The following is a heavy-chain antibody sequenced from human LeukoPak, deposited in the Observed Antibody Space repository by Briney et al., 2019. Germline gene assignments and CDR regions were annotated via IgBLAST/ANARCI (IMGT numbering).Heavy chain of an antibody. D-gene: IGHD3-10*01. CDR1: GFTFSSYG. CDR3: AKDREVRGVGLFDY. Sequence: PGGSLRLSCAASGFTFSSYGMHWVRQAPGKGLEWAAVISYDGSNKYYADSVKGRFTISRDNSKNTLYLQMNSLRAEDTAVYYCAKDREVRGVGLFDYWGQGTLVTVSS. V-gene: IGHV3-30*18. CDR2: ISYDGSNK. J-gene: IGHJ4*02.